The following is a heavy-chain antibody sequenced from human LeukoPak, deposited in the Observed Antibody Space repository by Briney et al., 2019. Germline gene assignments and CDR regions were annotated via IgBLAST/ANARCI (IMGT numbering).Heavy chain of an antibody. CDR3: ANPSVRTAHAFDF. V-gene: IGHV3-21*01. J-gene: IGHJ3*01. CDR1: GFTFSDYS. Sequence: GGSLRLSCAASGFTFSDYSMHWVRQAPGKGLEWVSCISSLSRYIYYADSVKGRFTISRDNAKNSLYLQMNSLRPEDTAVYYCANPSVRTAHAFDFWGQGTMVTVSS. D-gene: IGHD6-19*01. CDR2: ISSLSRYI.